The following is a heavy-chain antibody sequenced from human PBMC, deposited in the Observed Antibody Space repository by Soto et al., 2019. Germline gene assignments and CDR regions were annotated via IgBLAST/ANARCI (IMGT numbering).Heavy chain of an antibody. CDR1: GASVRRGGSS. Sequence: PSETLSLTGAVFGASVRRGGSSWSWLRQPPGEDLEWIRFIYLSETTYYNPSLKSRVNISVDRSKNVFSLKLSSVTAADTAVYYCARAVLRFSRGFDYWGQGTLVTVSS. J-gene: IGHJ4*02. CDR3: ARAVLRFSRGFDY. CDR2: IYLSETT. V-gene: IGHV4-30-2*01. D-gene: IGHD3-3*01.